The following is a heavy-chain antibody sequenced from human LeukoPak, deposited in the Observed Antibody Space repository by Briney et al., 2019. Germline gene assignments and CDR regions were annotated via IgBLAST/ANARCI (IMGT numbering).Heavy chain of an antibody. J-gene: IGHJ3*02. CDR3: ARDLDFWSGYYSHDAFDI. CDR1: GFTFSSYS. D-gene: IGHD3-3*01. CDR2: ISSSSSYI. Sequence: GGSLRLSCAASGFTFSSYSMNWVRQAPGKGLEWVSSISSSSSYIYYADSVKGRFTISRDNAKNSLYLQMNSLRADDTAVYYCARDLDFWSGYYSHDAFDIWGQGTMVTVSS. V-gene: IGHV3-21*01.